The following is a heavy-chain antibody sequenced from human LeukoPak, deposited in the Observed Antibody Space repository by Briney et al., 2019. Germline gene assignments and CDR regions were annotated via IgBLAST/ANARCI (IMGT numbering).Heavy chain of an antibody. V-gene: IGHV4-34*01. CDR3: ARGFWAGGDAFDI. Sequence: SETLSLTCAIYSESFSGYFWSWIRQPPGKGLEWIGEINYSGSTNYNPSLKGRVTISVDTSKNQFSLKLSSVTAADTAVYYCARGFWAGGDAFDIWGQGTRVTVSS. D-gene: IGHD3-16*01. CDR1: SESFSGYF. J-gene: IGHJ3*02. CDR2: INYSGST.